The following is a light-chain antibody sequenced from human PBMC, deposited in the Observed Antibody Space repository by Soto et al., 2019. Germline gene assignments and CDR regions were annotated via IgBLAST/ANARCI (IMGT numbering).Light chain of an antibody. V-gene: IGKV3-20*01. CDR2: GAS. CDR1: QSVSSSY. J-gene: IGKJ2*01. CDR3: QQYGGSPPNN. Sequence: EIVLTQSPGTQSLSPGERATLSGRASQSVSSSYLAWYQQKPGQAPRLLIYGASSRATGIPDRFSGSGSGTDFTLTISRLEPEDFAVYYCQQYGGSPPNNFGQGTKLEIK.